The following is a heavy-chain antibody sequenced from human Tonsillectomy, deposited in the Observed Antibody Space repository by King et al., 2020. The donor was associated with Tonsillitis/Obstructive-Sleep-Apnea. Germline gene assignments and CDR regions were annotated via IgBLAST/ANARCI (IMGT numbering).Heavy chain of an antibody. CDR1: GFTFRTSD. Sequence: DVQLVESGGGLVQPGGSLRLSCGASGFTFRTSDVHWLRQPTGQGLEWVSAIGTAGDTYYAGSVRGRFTISRDNAKNFVYLQMNSLRVGDTAVYYCARRRCSRSTCFHDYWGQGTLVTVSS. D-gene: IGHD2-2*01. CDR2: IGTAGDT. J-gene: IGHJ4*02. CDR3: ARRRCSRSTCFHDY. V-gene: IGHV3-13*01.